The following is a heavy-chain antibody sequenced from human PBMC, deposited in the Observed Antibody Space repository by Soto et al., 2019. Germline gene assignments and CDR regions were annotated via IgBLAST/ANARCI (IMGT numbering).Heavy chain of an antibody. CDR3: ARCIAAAGPIDY. Sequence: SETLSLTCAVSGGSISSGGYSWSWIRQPPGKGLEWIGYIYHSGSTYYNPSLKSRVTISVDRSKNQFSLKLTSVTAADTAVYYCARCIAAAGPIDYWGQGTLVTVSS. D-gene: IGHD6-13*01. CDR1: GGSISSGGYS. CDR2: IYHSGST. V-gene: IGHV4-30-2*01. J-gene: IGHJ4*02.